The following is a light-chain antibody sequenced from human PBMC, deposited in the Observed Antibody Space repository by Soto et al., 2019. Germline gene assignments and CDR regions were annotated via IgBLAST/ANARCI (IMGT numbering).Light chain of an antibody. CDR2: NVD. V-gene: IGLV2-14*03. J-gene: IGLJ2*01. CDR1: SSDVGGHNY. CDR3: SPYADCSPVV. Sequence: QSALTQVASVSASPGQSITISCTGTSSDVGGHNYVSWYQQHPGNAPKLMIYNVDYRPSGISNRFSGSKSGNTASLTISGLQADDEAYYYCSPYADCSPVVFGGGTKVTVL.